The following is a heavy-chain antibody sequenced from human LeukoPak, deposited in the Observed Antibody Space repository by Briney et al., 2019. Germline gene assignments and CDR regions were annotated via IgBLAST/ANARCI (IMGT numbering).Heavy chain of an antibody. CDR3: ARGYYGSGDAFDI. Sequence: SQTLSLTCTVSGGSICSGSYYWSWIRQPAGKGLEWIGRIYSSGSTNYNPSLKSRVTISVDTSKNQFSLKLSSVTAADTAVYYCARGYYGSGDAFDIWGQGTMVTVSS. D-gene: IGHD3-10*01. CDR2: IYSSGST. J-gene: IGHJ3*02. CDR1: GGSICSGSYY. V-gene: IGHV4-61*02.